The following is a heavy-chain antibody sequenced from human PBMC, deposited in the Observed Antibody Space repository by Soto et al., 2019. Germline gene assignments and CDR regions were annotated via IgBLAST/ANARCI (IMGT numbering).Heavy chain of an antibody. CDR2: ISYDGSNK. J-gene: IGHJ5*02. CDR3: ARDRIAARHGWFDP. V-gene: IGHV3-30-3*01. D-gene: IGHD6-6*01. CDR1: GFTFSSYA. Sequence: GGSLRLSCAASGFTFSSYAMHWVRQAPGKGLEWVALISYDGSNKYYADSVKGRFTISRDNSKNTLYLQMNSLRAEDTAVYYCARDRIAARHGWFDPWGQGTLVTVSS.